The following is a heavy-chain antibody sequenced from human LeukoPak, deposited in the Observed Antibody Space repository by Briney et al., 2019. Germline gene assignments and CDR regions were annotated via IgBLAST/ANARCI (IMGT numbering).Heavy chain of an antibody. CDR1: GFTFSSYS. CDR2: ISSSSSTI. Sequence: QPGGSLRLSCAASGFTFSSYSMNWVRQAPGKGLEWVSYISSSSSTIYYADSVKGRFTISRDNSKNTLYLQMNSLRAEDTAVYYCAKDSAKKYDDYWGQGTLVTVSS. D-gene: IGHD2/OR15-2a*01. CDR3: AKDSAKKYDDY. V-gene: IGHV3-48*01. J-gene: IGHJ4*02.